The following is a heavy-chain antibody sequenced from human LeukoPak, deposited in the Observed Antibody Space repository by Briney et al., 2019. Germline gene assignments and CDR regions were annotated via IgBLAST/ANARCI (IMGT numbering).Heavy chain of an antibody. V-gene: IGHV1-46*01. Sequence: VASVKVSCKASGYTFTNYYLHWVRQAPGQGLEWMAMINPSGGSTTYAQKFQGRVTMTTDTSTSTAYMELRSLSSDDTAVYYCARGPIIDIVIVPAADDYYYMDVWGKGTTVTVSS. CDR1: GYTFTNYY. D-gene: IGHD2-2*01. CDR3: ARGPIIDIVIVPAADDYYYMDV. CDR2: INPSGGST. J-gene: IGHJ6*03.